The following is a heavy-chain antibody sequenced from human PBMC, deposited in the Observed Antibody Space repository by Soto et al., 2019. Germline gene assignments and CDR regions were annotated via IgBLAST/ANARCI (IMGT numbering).Heavy chain of an antibody. CDR2: IIPIFGTA. Sequence: GASVKVSCKASGGTFSSYAISWVRQAPGQGLEWMGGIIPIFGTANYAQKLQGRVTMTTDTSTSTAYMELRSLRSDDTAVYYCARDVPQQWTRLFDPWGQGTLVTVSS. D-gene: IGHD6-19*01. CDR3: ARDVPQQWTRLFDP. CDR1: GGTFSSYA. V-gene: IGHV1-69*05. J-gene: IGHJ5*02.